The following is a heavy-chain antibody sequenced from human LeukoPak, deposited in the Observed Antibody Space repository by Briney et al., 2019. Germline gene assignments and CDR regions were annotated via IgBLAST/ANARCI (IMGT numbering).Heavy chain of an antibody. CDR2: IYHSGST. CDR1: GYSISSGYY. CDR3: ARRGAIFRTAYYFDY. D-gene: IGHD3-9*01. Sequence: SETLSLTCTVSGYSISSGYYWGWIRQPPGKGLEWIGEIYHSGSTNYNPSLKSRVTISVDKSKNQFSLKLSSVTAADTAVYYCARRGAIFRTAYYFDYWGQGTLVTVSS. J-gene: IGHJ4*02. V-gene: IGHV4-38-2*02.